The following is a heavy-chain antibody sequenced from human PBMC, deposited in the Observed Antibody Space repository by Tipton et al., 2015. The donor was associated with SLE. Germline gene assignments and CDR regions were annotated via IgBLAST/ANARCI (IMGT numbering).Heavy chain of an antibody. D-gene: IGHD6-19*01. Sequence: SLRLSCAASGFTVSSNYMSWVRQAPGKGLEWVSVIYSGGNTYYAESVKGRFTISGDNSKSTVYLQMNSLRVEDTAVYYCAGPGSRLVYYLDVWGKGTTVTVSS. CDR2: IYSGGNT. CDR3: AGPGSRLVYYLDV. CDR1: GFTVSSNY. J-gene: IGHJ6*03. V-gene: IGHV3-66*02.